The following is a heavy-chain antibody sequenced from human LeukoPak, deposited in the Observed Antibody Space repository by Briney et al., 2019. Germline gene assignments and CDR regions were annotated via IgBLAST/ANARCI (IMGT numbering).Heavy chain of an antibody. Sequence: GGSLRLSCAASGFTVSSDYMTWVRQAPGKGLEWVSIIYSGGSTYYADSVKDRFTISRDNSKNTLYLQMNSLRAEDTAVYYCARDSAGSAQSLWFGELLPLGYFDYWGQGTLVTVSS. V-gene: IGHV3-66*01. CDR1: GFTVSSDY. J-gene: IGHJ4*02. CDR3: ARDSAGSAQSLWFGELLPLGYFDY. D-gene: IGHD3-10*01. CDR2: IYSGGST.